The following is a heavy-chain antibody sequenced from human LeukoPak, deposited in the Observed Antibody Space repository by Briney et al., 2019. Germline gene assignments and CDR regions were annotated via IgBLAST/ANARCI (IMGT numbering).Heavy chain of an antibody. CDR2: INHSGST. CDR3: ARVLNWNSGKNWFDP. D-gene: IGHD1-7*01. V-gene: IGHV4-34*01. J-gene: IGHJ5*02. CDR1: GGSFSGYY. Sequence: PSETLSLTCAVYGGSFSGYYWSWIRQPPGKGLEWIGEINHSGSTNYNPSLKSRVTISVDTSKNQFSLKLSSVTAADTAVYYCARVLNWNSGKNWFDPWGQGTLVTVSS.